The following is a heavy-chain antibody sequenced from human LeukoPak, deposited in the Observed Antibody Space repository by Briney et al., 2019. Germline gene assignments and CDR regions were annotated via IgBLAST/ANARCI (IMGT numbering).Heavy chain of an antibody. D-gene: IGHD4-17*01. J-gene: IGHJ5*02. CDR2: IYYSGST. CDR1: GGSMRTYY. CDR3: ARVLGYGDWFDP. Sequence: SSETLSLTCTVSGGSMRTYYWSWFRQPPGKGLEWIGYIYYSGSTSYNPSLESRVIISVDTSKNQFSLKLSSVTAADTAVYYCARVLGYGDWFDPWGLGTLVTVSS. V-gene: IGHV4-59*01.